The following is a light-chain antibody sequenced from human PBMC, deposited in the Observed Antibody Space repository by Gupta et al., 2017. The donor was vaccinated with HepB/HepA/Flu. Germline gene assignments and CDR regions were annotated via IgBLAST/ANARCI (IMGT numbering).Light chain of an antibody. Sequence: QSALTQPPSVSGSPGQSVTISCTGSDVGSYNRVSWYQQPPGTAPILMIYEVTHRPSGVPDRFAGSNSGNTALTTTSGLETEDDAYYFCPSATSTNICVFGGGTKFTVL. CDR1: DVGSYNR. CDR3: PSATSTNICV. CDR2: EVT. J-gene: IGLJ3*02. V-gene: IGLV2-18*03.